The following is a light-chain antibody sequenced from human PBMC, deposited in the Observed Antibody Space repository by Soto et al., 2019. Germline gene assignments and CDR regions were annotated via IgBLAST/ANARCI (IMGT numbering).Light chain of an antibody. CDR1: NSDVGGYDF. Sequence: QSALTQPRSVSGSPGQSVTVSCTGTNSDVGGYDFVSWYQQHPGKAPKLMIYDVNKRPSGVPDRFSGSKSGNTASLTISGGQAEDEADFYCCSYAGGYTWVFGGGTKLTVL. CDR2: DVN. V-gene: IGLV2-11*01. CDR3: CSYAGGYTWV. J-gene: IGLJ3*02.